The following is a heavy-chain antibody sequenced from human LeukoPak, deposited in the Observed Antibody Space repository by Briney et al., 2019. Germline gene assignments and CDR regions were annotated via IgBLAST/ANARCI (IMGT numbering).Heavy chain of an antibody. Sequence: GGSLRPSCAASGFTFSSYAMHWVRQAPGRGLEWVAVISYDGSNKYYADSVKGRFTISRDNSKNTLYLQMNSLRAEDTAVYYCARGGPWIQLWGGDYWGQGTLVSVSS. J-gene: IGHJ4*02. V-gene: IGHV3-30*04. CDR3: ARGGPWIQLWGGDY. D-gene: IGHD5-18*01. CDR2: ISYDGSNK. CDR1: GFTFSSYA.